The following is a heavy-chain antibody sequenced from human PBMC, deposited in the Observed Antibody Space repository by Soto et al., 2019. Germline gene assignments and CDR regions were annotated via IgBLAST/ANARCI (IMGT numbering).Heavy chain of an antibody. CDR3: ARDRYFYDSRGYYRTLDS. CDR1: GGSFSNDY. V-gene: IGHV4-59*01. D-gene: IGHD3-22*01. J-gene: IGHJ5*01. Sequence: SETLSLTCFISGGSFSNDYWTWIRQSPGKGLEWIGYIFHTGITDYNPSVKSRVTISIDKSRNLFSLNLTSVTAADTVVYYCARDRYFYDSRGYYRTLDSWGQGTLVTVSS. CDR2: IFHTGIT.